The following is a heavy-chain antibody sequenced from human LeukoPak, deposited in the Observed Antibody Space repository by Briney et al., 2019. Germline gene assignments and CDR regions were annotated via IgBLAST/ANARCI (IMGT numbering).Heavy chain of an antibody. V-gene: IGHV4-34*01. Sequence: SETLSLTCAVYGGSFSGYYWSWIRQPPGKGLEWIGEINHSGSTNYNPSLKSRVTISVDTSKNQFSLKLGSVTAADTAVYYCASGDCSSTSCLIDYWGQGTLVTVSS. D-gene: IGHD2-2*01. CDR3: ASGDCSSTSCLIDY. CDR1: GGSFSGYY. J-gene: IGHJ4*02. CDR2: INHSGST.